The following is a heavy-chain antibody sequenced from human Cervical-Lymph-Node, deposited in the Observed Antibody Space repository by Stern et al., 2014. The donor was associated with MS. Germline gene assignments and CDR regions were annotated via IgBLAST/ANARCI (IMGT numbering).Heavy chain of an antibody. J-gene: IGHJ5*02. V-gene: IGHV1-69*09. D-gene: IGHD3-3*01. CDR3: ARAFRPLRFLEWLSNWFDP. CDR2: IIPILGIA. CDR1: GGTFSSYT. Sequence: VQLVQSGAEVKKPGSSVKVSCKASGGTFSSYTISWVRQAPGQGLEWMGRIIPILGIANYAQKFQGRVTITADKSTSTAYMELSSLRSEDTAVYYCARAFRPLRFLEWLSNWFDPWGQGTLVTVSS.